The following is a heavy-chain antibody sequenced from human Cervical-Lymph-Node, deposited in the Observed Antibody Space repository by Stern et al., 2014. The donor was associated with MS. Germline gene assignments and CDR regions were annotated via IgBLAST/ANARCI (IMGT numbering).Heavy chain of an antibody. Sequence: VQLVESGGGVVQPGRSLRLSCAASGFTFSSSGMHWVRQAPGKGLEWLAIIWYDGSNRYYADSVKGRFTISRDNSKNTLYLQMTSLRAEDTAVYYCAREGGKTAEYFQHWGQGTLVTVSS. V-gene: IGHV3-33*01. CDR1: GFTFSSSG. CDR3: AREGGKTAEYFQH. D-gene: IGHD4-23*01. CDR2: IWYDGSNR. J-gene: IGHJ1*01.